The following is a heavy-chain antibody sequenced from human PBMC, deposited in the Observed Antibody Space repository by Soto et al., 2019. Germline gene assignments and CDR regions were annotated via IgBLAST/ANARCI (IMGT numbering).Heavy chain of an antibody. CDR3: ARDQVSGSVIKLLSFYNMDV. CDR2: IIPIFGTA. CDR1: GGTFSSYA. D-gene: IGHD5-12*01. J-gene: IGHJ6*02. Sequence: QVQLVQSGAEVKKPGSSVKVSCKASGGTFSSYAISWVRQAPGQGLEWMGGIIPIFGTANYAQKFQGRVTITADESTSTAYMELSSLRSEDTAVYYCARDQVSGSVIKLLSFYNMDVRGQGTTVTVSS. V-gene: IGHV1-69*12.